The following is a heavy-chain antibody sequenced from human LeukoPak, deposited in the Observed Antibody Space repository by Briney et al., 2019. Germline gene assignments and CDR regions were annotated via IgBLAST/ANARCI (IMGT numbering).Heavy chain of an antibody. CDR2: IYYSGST. D-gene: IGHD6-13*01. CDR1: GGSISSYY. CDR3: ARDFTYIAAAGWGNWFDP. Sequence: SETLSHTCTVSGGSISSYYWSWIRQPPGKGLEWIGYIYYSGSTNYNPSLKSRVTISVDTSKNQFSLKLSSVTAADTAVYYCARDFTYIAAAGWGNWFDPWGQGTLVTVSS. J-gene: IGHJ5*02. V-gene: IGHV4-59*01.